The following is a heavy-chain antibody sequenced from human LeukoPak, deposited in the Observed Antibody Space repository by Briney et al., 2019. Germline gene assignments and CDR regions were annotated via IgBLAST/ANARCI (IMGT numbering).Heavy chain of an antibody. D-gene: IGHD3-22*01. J-gene: IGHJ3*02. V-gene: IGHV4-4*02. CDR3: ARYGDGIVVVIDAFDI. Sequence: PSETLSLTCAVSGGSISSSNWWSWVRQPPGKGLEWIGEIYHSGSTNYNPSLKSRVTISVDKSKNQFSLKLSSVTAADTAVYYCARYGDGIVVVIDAFDIWGQGTMVTVSS. CDR2: IYHSGST. CDR1: GGSISSSNW.